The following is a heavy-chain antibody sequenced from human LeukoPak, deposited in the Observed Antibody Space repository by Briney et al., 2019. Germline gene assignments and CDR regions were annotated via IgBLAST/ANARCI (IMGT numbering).Heavy chain of an antibody. Sequence: PGGSLRLSCAASGFTFSSYGMHWVRQAPGKGLEWVAVISYDGSNKYYADSVKGRFTISRDNSKNTLYLQMNSLRAEDTAVYYCAKDKGAGYQPGGMDVWGQGTTVTVSS. V-gene: IGHV3-30*18. CDR3: AKDKGAGYQPGGMDV. CDR2: ISYDGSNK. CDR1: GFTFSSYG. D-gene: IGHD2-2*01. J-gene: IGHJ6*02.